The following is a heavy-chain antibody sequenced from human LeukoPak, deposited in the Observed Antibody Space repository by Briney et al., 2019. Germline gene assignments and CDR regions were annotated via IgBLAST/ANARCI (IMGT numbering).Heavy chain of an antibody. CDR1: GGSISSGGYS. J-gene: IGHJ4*02. CDR3: ARRPVYYYDSSGYYGN. Sequence: SQTLSLTCAVSGGSISSGGYSWSWIRQPPGKGLEWIGYIYHSGSTYYNPSLKSRVTISVDRSKNQFSLKLSSVTAADTAVYYCARRPVYYYDSSGYYGNWGQGTLVTVSS. D-gene: IGHD3-22*01. CDR2: IYHSGST. V-gene: IGHV4-30-2*01.